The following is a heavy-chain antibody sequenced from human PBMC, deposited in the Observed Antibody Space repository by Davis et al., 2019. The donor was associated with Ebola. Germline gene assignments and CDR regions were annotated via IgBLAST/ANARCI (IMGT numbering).Heavy chain of an antibody. V-gene: IGHV3-33*08. CDR3: AREGATVTTIWFDP. D-gene: IGHD4-17*01. CDR1: GFTFSSYW. J-gene: IGHJ5*02. CDR2: IWYDGSNK. Sequence: GESLKISCAASGFTFSSYWMIWVRQAPGKGLEWVAVIWYDGSNKYYADSVKGRFTISRDNSKNTLYLQMNSLRAEDTAVYYCAREGATVTTIWFDPWGQGTLVTVSS.